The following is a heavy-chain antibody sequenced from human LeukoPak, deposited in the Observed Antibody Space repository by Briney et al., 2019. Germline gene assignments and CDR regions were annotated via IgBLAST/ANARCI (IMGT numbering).Heavy chain of an antibody. CDR3: ATATDHSSGWLDAFDI. D-gene: IGHD6-19*01. V-gene: IGHV1-69*05. J-gene: IGHJ3*02. Sequence: GASVKVSCTASGGTFSSYAISWGRQAPGHGLEWMGRIIPIFGTANYAQKFQGRVTITTDESTSTAYMELSSLRSEDTAVYYCATATDHSSGWLDAFDIWGQGTMVTVSS. CDR1: GGTFSSYA. CDR2: IIPIFGTA.